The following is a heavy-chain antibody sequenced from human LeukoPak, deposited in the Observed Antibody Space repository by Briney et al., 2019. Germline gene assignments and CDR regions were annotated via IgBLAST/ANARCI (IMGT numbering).Heavy chain of an antibody. J-gene: IGHJ4*02. V-gene: IGHV4-4*09. Sequence: SKTLSLTCTVSGGSISGGYWSWIRQPPGRGLEWIGYVYTSGSTNYNPSLKSRVTISVDTSKSQFALELSSVTAADTAVYYCAKSYFDYSTYYSYYFNLWGQGALVTVSS. CDR3: AKSYFDYSTYYSYYFNL. CDR2: VYTSGST. CDR1: GGSISGGY. D-gene: IGHD4-11*01.